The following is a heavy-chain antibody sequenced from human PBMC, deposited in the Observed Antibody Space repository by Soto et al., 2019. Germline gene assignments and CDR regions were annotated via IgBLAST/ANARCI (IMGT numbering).Heavy chain of an antibody. CDR2: IYYSGST. CDR1: GGCISSSSYY. J-gene: IGHJ4*02. V-gene: IGHV4-39*01. D-gene: IGHD3-22*01. CDR3: ARLLGGSGYYYATYYFDY. Sequence: KPSETLSLTCTVSGGCISSSSYYWGWIRQPPGKGLGWIGSIYYSGSTYYNPSLKSRVTISVDTSKNQFSLKLSSVTAADTAVYYCARLLGGSGYYYATYYFDYWGQGTLVTVSS.